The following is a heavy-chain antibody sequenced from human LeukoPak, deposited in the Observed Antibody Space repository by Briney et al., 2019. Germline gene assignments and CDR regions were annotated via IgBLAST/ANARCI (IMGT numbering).Heavy chain of an antibody. J-gene: IGHJ4*02. D-gene: IGHD6-6*01. CDR1: GGSFSGYY. V-gene: IGHV4-34*01. CDR3: ARGQSIAARPSRNRLDY. Sequence: NASETLSLTCAVYGGSFSGYYWSWIRQPPGKGLEWIGEINHSGSTNYNPSLKSRVTISVDTSKNQFSLKLSSVTAADTAVYYCARGQSIAARPSRNRLDYWGQGTLVTVSS. CDR2: INHSGST.